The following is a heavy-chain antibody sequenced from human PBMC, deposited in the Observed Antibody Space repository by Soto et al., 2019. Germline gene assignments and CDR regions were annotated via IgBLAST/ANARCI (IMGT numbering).Heavy chain of an antibody. CDR1: SDSVSSSSYT. Sequence: ASETLSLTCTVSSDSVSSSSYTWGWIRQPPGKGPEWIGYIYYSGSTYYNPSLKSRVTISVDTSKNQFSLKLSSVTAADTAVYYCARSWGGYVSYWGQGTLVTVSS. J-gene: IGHJ4*02. V-gene: IGHV4-31*03. CDR3: ARSWGGYVSY. CDR2: IYYSGST. D-gene: IGHD5-12*01.